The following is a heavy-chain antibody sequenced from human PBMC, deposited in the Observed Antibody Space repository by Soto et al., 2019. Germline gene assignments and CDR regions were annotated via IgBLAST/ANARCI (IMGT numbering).Heavy chain of an antibody. CDR3: ARGSYSSGWYVDGEGYYYYYGMDV. Sequence: PGGSLRLSCAASGFTFSSYSMNWVRQAPGKGLEWVSSISSSSSYIYYADSVKGRFTISRDNAKNSLYLQMNSLRAEDTAVYYCARGSYSSGWYVDGEGYYYYYGMDVWGQGTTVTVSS. V-gene: IGHV3-21*01. J-gene: IGHJ6*02. CDR2: ISSSSSYI. D-gene: IGHD6-19*01. CDR1: GFTFSSYS.